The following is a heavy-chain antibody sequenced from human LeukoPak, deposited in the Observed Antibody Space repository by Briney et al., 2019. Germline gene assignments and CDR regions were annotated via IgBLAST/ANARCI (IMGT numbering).Heavy chain of an antibody. CDR1: GFTFNKYG. CDR3: TTSPAETADVLPSLDY. J-gene: IGHJ4*02. D-gene: IGHD5-18*01. CDR2: IWYDGTNK. V-gene: IGHV3-33*01. Sequence: GGSLRLSCAASGFTFNKYGMHWVRQAPVKGLEWVALIWYDGTNKYYADSVKGRFTVSRDNSKNTLYLQMDSLRAEDAALYYCTTSPAETADVLPSLDYWGQGTLVTVSS.